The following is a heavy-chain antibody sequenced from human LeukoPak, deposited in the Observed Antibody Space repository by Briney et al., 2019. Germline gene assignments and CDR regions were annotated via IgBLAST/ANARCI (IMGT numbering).Heavy chain of an antibody. V-gene: IGHV3-30*02. D-gene: IGHD3-10*01. CDR3: AKVGQWGDYGSGSFYYYYYMDV. J-gene: IGHJ6*03. CDR1: GFTFSSYG. Sequence: GGSLTLSCAASGFTFSSYGMHWVRQAPGKGLAWVAFIRYDGTNKYYADSVKGRFTISRDNSKSTLYLQMNSLRAEDTAVYYCAKVGQWGDYGSGSFYYYYYMDVWGKGTTVTVSS. CDR2: IRYDGTNK.